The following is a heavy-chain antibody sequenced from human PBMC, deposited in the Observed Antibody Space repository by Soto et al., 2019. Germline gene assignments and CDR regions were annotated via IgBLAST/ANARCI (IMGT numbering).Heavy chain of an antibody. CDR3: ARAYVGWPVGYFDY. CDR2: INHSGST. V-gene: IGHV4-34*01. CDR1: GGPFSGYY. D-gene: IGHD6-19*01. Sequence: PSETLSLTCAVYGGPFSGYYWSWIRQPPGKGLEWIGEINHSGSTNYNPSLKSRVTISVDTSKNQFSLRLSSVTAADTAVYYCARAYVGWPVGYFDYWGQGTLVTV. J-gene: IGHJ4*02.